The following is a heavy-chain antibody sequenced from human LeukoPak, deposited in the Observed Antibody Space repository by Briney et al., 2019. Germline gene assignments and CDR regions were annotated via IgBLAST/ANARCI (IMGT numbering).Heavy chain of an antibody. CDR3: ARFVSLRGGIHLNYFDS. D-gene: IGHD2-15*01. V-gene: IGHV4-39*01. J-gene: IGHJ4*02. CDR1: GDSIDGRSYN. CDR2: IYDSLSA. Sequence: PSETLSLTCAVSGDSIDGRSYNWGWVRQPPGKGLEWIGSIYDSLSAYYNPSLRSRVTISIDMSKKQFSLNLNSATAVNSDVYYCARFVSLRGGIHLNYFDSWGQGRLVTVSS.